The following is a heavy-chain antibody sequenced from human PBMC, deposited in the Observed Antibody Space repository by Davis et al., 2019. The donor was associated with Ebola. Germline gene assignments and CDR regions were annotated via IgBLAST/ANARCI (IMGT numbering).Heavy chain of an antibody. V-gene: IGHV4-59*01. Sequence: SETLSLTCTVSGVSITSYYWSWIRQPPGKGPEWIGHIYYSGSTNYNPSLKSRVTISVDTSKNQFSLKLSSVTAADTAVYYCARDDSYGHGYFDLWGRGTLVTVSS. CDR2: IYYSGST. CDR3: ARDDSYGHGYFDL. J-gene: IGHJ2*01. CDR1: GVSITSYY. D-gene: IGHD5-18*01.